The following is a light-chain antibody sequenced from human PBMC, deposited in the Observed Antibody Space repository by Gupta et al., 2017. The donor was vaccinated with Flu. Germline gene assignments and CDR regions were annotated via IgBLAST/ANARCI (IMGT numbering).Light chain of an antibody. Sequence: SYVLTQPPSVSVAPGQTSRITCGGNNIGRGTVDWYQQKPGQAPVFVVFDVRDRPSGIPDRFSGSPSGDTATLTIGRVEAGDEDYYSCTMWDNSSDHVVFGGGTMLTVL. CDR3: TMWDNSSDHVV. CDR2: DVR. CDR1: NIGRGT. J-gene: IGLJ3*02. V-gene: IGLV3-21*02.